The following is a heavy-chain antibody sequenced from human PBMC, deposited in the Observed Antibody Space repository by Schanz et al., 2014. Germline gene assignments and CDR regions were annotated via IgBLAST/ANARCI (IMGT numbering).Heavy chain of an antibody. CDR1: GFSFTTYA. CDR2: ISSGGGST. CDR3: ANNWNLDY. Sequence: EVQLLESGGGLVQPGGSLRLSCASSGFSFTTYAMSWVRQAPGKGLEWVSSISSGGGSTYYADSVKGRFTISRDNSKNTLYLQMNSLRAEDTAVYYCANNWNLDYWGQGTLXTVAS. V-gene: IGHV3-23*01. J-gene: IGHJ4*02. D-gene: IGHD1-20*01.